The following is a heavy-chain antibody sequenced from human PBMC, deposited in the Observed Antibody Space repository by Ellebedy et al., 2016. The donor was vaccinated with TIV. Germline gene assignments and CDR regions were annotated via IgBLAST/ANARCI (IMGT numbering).Heavy chain of an antibody. CDR2: IYWDDDT. D-gene: IGHD6-13*01. CDR3: AHRLAAGGIVH. J-gene: IGHJ4*02. Sequence: SGPTLVXPTQTLTLTCTVSGFSLSPSGVGVAWIRQPPGKALEWLAIIYWDDDTRYSPSLKTRLTITKDTSKNQVVLTMTNVDPVDTATYYCAHRLAAGGIVHWGQGTLVIVSS. V-gene: IGHV2-5*02. CDR1: GFSLSPSGVG.